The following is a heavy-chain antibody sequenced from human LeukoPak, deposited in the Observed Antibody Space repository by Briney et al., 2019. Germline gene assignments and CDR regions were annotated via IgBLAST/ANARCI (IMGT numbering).Heavy chain of an antibody. CDR2: IYYSGST. V-gene: IGHV4-39*01. Sequence: SETLSLTCTVSGGSISSSSYYWGWIRQPPGKGLEWIGSIYYSGSTYYNPSLKSRVTISVDTSKNQFSLKLSSATAADTAVYYCARHGPNSSSWYFFDYWGQGTLVTVSS. J-gene: IGHJ4*02. D-gene: IGHD6-13*01. CDR3: ARHGPNSSSWYFFDY. CDR1: GGSISSSSYY.